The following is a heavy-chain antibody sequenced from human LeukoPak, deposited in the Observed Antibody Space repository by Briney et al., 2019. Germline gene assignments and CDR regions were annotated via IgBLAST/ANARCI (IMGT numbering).Heavy chain of an antibody. Sequence: PSETLSLTCTVSGGSISSYYWSWIRQPAGKGLEWIGRIYTSGSTNYNPSFKSRVPMSVDTSKNQFPLKLSSVTAADTAVYYCARETYSSGWFDYWGQGTLVTVSS. D-gene: IGHD6-19*01. CDR3: ARETYSSGWFDY. V-gene: IGHV4-4*07. CDR1: GGSISSYY. CDR2: IYTSGST. J-gene: IGHJ4*02.